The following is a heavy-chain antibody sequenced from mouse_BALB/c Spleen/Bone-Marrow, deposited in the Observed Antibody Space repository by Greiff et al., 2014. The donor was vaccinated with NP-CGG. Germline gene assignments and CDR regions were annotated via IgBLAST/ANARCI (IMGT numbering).Heavy chain of an antibody. V-gene: IGHV14-3*02. D-gene: IGHD1-1*01. CDR1: GFNIKDTY. CDR2: IDPANGNT. CDR3: AAYYYGSSYGLAY. J-gene: IGHJ3*01. Sequence: DVQLQESGAELVKPGASVKLSCTASGFNIKDTYMHWVKQRPEQGLEWVGRIDPANGNTKYDPKFQGKATITADTSSNTAYLQLSSLTSEDTTVYYCAAYYYGSSYGLAYWGQGTLVTVSA.